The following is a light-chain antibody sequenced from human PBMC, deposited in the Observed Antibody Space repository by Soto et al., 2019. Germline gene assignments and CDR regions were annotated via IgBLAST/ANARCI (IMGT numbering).Light chain of an antibody. J-gene: IGKJ5*01. CDR3: QQYGGSPIT. CDR1: QSLNSK. CDR2: SAS. Sequence: EIVLTQSPGTLSLSPGERATLSCRASQSLNSKLAWYQQKPGQAPRVLIFSASLRATGIPDRFSGSGSGTDFSLTISRLEPEDFALYYCQQYGGSPITFGQGTRLEI. V-gene: IGKV3-20*01.